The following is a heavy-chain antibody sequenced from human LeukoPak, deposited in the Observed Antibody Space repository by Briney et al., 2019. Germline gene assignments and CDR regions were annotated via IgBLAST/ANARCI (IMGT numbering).Heavy chain of an antibody. D-gene: IGHD3-10*01. CDR1: NYTFTSYG. CDR3: ARDGSGVWFDY. CDR2: INAYNGDT. V-gene: IGHV1-18*01. J-gene: IGHJ4*02. Sequence: ASVKVSCKASNYTFTSYGIRWVRQARGQGREWMAWINAYNGDTNYAQKFQGRVTLTTDTSTSTAYMELRSLRSDDTAVYYCARDGSGVWFDYWGQGTLVTVSS.